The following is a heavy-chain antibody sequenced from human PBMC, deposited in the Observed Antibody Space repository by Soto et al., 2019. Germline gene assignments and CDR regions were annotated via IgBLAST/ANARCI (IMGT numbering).Heavy chain of an antibody. J-gene: IGHJ3*02. V-gene: IGHV1-46*01. CDR3: ARDFIGRARITMIVVVHDAFDI. CDR1: GYTFTSYY. CDR2: INPSGGST. D-gene: IGHD3-22*01. Sequence: GASVKVSCKASGYTFTSYYMHWVRQAPGQVPEWMGIINPSGGSTSYAQKFQGRVTMTRDTSTSTVYMELSSLRSEDTAVYYCARDFIGRARITMIVVVHDAFDIWGQGTMVTVSS.